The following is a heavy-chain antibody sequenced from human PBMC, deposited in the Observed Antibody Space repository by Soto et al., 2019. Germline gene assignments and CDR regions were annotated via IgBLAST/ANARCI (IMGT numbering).Heavy chain of an antibody. J-gene: IGHJ4*02. CDR2: MQPSTGRT. Sequence: ASVKVSCKASGYSFTKYHMHWVRQTAGQGLEWMGWMQPSTGRTGYAQKFQGRVTMTRDTSINTAYMELTTLTSDDTAFYYCARGVSAGVDYWGQGTLVTVSS. V-gene: IGHV1-8*01. CDR3: ARGVSAGVDY. CDR1: GYSFTKYH. D-gene: IGHD1-26*01.